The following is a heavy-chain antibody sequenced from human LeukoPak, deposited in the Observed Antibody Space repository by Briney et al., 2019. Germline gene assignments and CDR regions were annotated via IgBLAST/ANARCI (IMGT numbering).Heavy chain of an antibody. J-gene: IGHJ4*02. D-gene: IGHD3-10*01. CDR1: GGSFSNYY. V-gene: IGHV4-34*01. Sequence: PSETLSLTCGVYGGSFSNYYWSCIRQPPGKGLEWIGEINHSGSTNYNPSLKSRVTMSVDTSKNQFSLKLSSVTAADTAVYYCHLVRGGGYFDYWGQGTLVTVSS. CDR3: HLVRGGGYFDY. CDR2: INHSGST.